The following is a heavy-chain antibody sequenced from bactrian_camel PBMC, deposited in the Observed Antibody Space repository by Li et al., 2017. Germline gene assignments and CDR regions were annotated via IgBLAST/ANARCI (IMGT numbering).Heavy chain of an antibody. CDR3: AVDRGTGCKFRAGTAY. Sequence: HVQLVESGGGSVQPGGSLRLSCEVSGRTDSRGCMAWFRQAPGKEREEVGIARTYSDTTSYGDPVKGRFTIVVDNAKDTMYLQMNNLNQEDTARYYCAVDRGTGCKFRAGTAYWGQGTQVTVS. D-gene: IGHD6*01. CDR2: ARTYSDTT. CDR1: GRTDSRGC. V-gene: IGHV3-2*01. J-gene: IGHJ4*01.